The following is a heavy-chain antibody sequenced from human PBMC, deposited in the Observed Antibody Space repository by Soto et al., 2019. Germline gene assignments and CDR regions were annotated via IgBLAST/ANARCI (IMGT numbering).Heavy chain of an antibody. CDR1: GGSISPYS. Sequence: QVHLVESGPGLVKPSETLSLTCTISGGSISPYSWTWIRQSPGKGLEWIGCVSHSGRTFYTPSLKSRLTMSLDTSRSQFSLRLKSVSAADTAVYYCVRLLGGYDDYGGWFAPWGQGTLVTVSS. CDR3: VRLLGGYDDYGGWFAP. J-gene: IGHJ5*02. CDR2: VSHSGRT. D-gene: IGHD4-17*01. V-gene: IGHV4-59*01.